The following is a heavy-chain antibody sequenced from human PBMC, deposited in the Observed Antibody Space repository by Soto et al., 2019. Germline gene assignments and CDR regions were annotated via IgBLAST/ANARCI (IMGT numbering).Heavy chain of an antibody. D-gene: IGHD6-19*01. CDR1: GFTFSTFP. Sequence: GGSLRLSCAASGFTFSTFPMHWLRQSPVRGLEWVAVISHDGSNRNYAESVRGRFTFSRDNSRNTLSLQMDSLISEDTAVYYCAREGGSSGRAGFFDYWGQGAQVTVSS. V-gene: IGHV3-30*14. CDR3: AREGGSSGRAGFFDY. J-gene: IGHJ4*02. CDR2: ISHDGSNR.